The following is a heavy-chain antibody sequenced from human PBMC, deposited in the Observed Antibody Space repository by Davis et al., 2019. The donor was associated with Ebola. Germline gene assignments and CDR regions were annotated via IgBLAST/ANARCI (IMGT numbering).Heavy chain of an antibody. D-gene: IGHD1-26*01. Sequence: AASVKVSCKASGGTFSSYAISWVRQAPGQGLEWMGGIIPIFGPASYAQKFQGRVTFTADASTSTAYMELSSLRSEDTAIYYCATDDGILGAADYWGQGTLVTVSS. J-gene: IGHJ4*02. V-gene: IGHV1-69*13. CDR3: ATDDGILGAADY. CDR1: GGTFSSYA. CDR2: IIPIFGPA.